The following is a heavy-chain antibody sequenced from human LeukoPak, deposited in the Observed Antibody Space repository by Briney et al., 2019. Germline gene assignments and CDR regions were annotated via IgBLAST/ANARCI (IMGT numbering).Heavy chain of an antibody. CDR2: ISSNGGST. CDR3: MKTLISVAGTGAFDI. J-gene: IGHJ3*02. V-gene: IGHV3-64D*09. Sequence: GGSLRLSCSASGLTFSSYAMHWVRQAPGKGLEYVSVISSNGGSTYYADSVKGRFTISRDNSKNTLYLQMSSLRAEDTAVYYCMKTLISVAGTGAFDIWGQGTMVTVSS. CDR1: GLTFSSYA. D-gene: IGHD6-19*01.